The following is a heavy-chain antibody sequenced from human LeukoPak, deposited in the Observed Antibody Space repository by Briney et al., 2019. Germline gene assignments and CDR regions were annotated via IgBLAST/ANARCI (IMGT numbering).Heavy chain of an antibody. CDR1: GFRFSNSS. CDR3: ARGSILGATGYY. J-gene: IGHJ4*02. Sequence: GGSLRLSCAASGFRFSNSSMAWVRQAPGKGLEWVSSISGNSYYIYYAESVQGRFTISRDNARNSLCLQMNSLRAEDTAVYYCARGSILGATGYYWGRGTLVTVSS. D-gene: IGHD1-26*01. CDR2: ISGNSYYI. V-gene: IGHV3-21*01.